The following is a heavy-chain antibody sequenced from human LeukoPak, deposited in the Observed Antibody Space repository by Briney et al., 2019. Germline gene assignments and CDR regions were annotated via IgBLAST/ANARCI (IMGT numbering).Heavy chain of an antibody. CDR3: ARDRPSLLWFGTPRFDP. CDR1: GYTFTGYY. CDR2: INPNSGGT. V-gene: IGHV1-2*02. Sequence: ASVKVSCKASGYTFTGYYMHWVRQAPGQGLEWMGWINPNSGGTNYAQKFQGRVTMTRDTSISTAYMELSRLRSDDTAVYYCARDRPSLLWFGTPRFDPWGQETLVTVSS. D-gene: IGHD3-10*01. J-gene: IGHJ5*02.